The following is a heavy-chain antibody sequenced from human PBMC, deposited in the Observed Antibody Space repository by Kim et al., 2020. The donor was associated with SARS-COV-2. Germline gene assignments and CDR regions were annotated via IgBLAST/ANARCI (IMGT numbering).Heavy chain of an antibody. Sequence: ASVKVSCKASGYTFTRYAMHWVRQAPGQGLEWMGWIKTNTGNSTYAQGFRGRIVFSLDTSVSTAYLQISSLKAEDTAVYYCAKDAESGVKGWFDPWGQGTLVTVSS. D-gene: IGHD2-8*01. V-gene: IGHV7-4-1*02. CDR2: IKTNTGNS. CDR3: AKDAESGVKGWFDP. J-gene: IGHJ5*02. CDR1: GYTFTRYA.